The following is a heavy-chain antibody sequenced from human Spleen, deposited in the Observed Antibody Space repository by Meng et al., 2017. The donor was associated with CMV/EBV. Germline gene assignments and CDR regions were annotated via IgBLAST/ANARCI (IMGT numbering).Heavy chain of an antibody. CDR3: ARYGTMVRGVIYAFDI. V-gene: IGHV4-31*03. CDR1: GGSISSGGYY. Sequence: SETLSLTCTVSGGSISSGGYYWSWIRQHPGKGLEWIGYIYYSGSTYYNPSLKSRVTISVDTSKNQFSLKLSSVTAADTAVYYCARYGTMVRGVIYAFDIWGQGTMVTVSS. J-gene: IGHJ3*02. CDR2: IYYSGST. D-gene: IGHD3-10*01.